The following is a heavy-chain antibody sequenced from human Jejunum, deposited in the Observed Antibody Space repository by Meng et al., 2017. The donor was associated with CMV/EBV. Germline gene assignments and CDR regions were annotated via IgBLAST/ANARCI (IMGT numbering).Heavy chain of an antibody. Sequence: GVYRGSFSGYYWSWLRQPPGKGLEWIGEINHSGYTNSNPSLKSRVTISVDTSKSQFSLKLSSVTAADTAVYYCARDRSGSNLPDSWGPGTLVTVSS. J-gene: IGHJ5*01. V-gene: IGHV4-34*01. CDR1: RGSFSGYY. CDR2: INHSGYT. D-gene: IGHD4/OR15-4a*01. CDR3: ARDRSGSNLPDS.